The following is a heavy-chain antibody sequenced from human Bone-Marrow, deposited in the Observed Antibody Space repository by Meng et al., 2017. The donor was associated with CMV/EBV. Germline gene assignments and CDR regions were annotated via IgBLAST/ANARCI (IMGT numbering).Heavy chain of an antibody. Sequence: SETLSLTCTVSGGSVRDYYWSWIRQPPGKGLEWIGYIYYSGSTNYNPSLKSRVTISVDTSKNQFSLKLSSVTAADTAVYYCARENSENWFDPWGQGTLVTVSS. CDR3: ARENSENWFDP. V-gene: IGHV4-59*02. D-gene: IGHD4-23*01. CDR2: IYYSGST. J-gene: IGHJ5*02. CDR1: GGSVRDYY.